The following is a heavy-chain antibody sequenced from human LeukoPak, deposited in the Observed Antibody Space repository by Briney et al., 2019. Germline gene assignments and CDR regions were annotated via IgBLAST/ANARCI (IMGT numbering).Heavy chain of an antibody. D-gene: IGHD6-19*01. CDR2: IYPGDSDT. CDR1: GYSFTTYW. J-gene: IGHJ4*02. Sequence: GESLKISCKGSGYSFTTYWIGWVRQMPGKGLEWMGIIYPGDSDTKYSPSFQGQVTISADKSISTAYLQWSSLKASDTAMYYCARTGYSSGWYVGSFDYWGQGTLVTVSS. V-gene: IGHV5-51*01. CDR3: ARTGYSSGWYVGSFDY.